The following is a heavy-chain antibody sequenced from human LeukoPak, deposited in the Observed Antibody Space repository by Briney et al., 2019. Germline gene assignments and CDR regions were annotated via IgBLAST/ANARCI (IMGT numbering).Heavy chain of an antibody. CDR2: IYPGDSDT. CDR1: GYSFTSYW. J-gene: IGHJ4*02. D-gene: IGHD3-16*01. V-gene: IGHV5-51*01. CDR3: ARGESDFDY. Sequence: KGGESLKISCEGSGYSFTSYWIGWVRQMPGKGLEWMGFIYPGDSDTRYSPSFQGQVTISADKSISTAYLQWSTLKASDTAIYYCARGESDFDYWGQGTLVTVSS.